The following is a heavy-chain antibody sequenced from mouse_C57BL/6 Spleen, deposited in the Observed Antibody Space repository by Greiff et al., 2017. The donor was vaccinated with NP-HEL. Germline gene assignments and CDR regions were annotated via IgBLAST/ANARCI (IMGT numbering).Heavy chain of an antibody. CDR3: AHYYGEGYFDY. Sequence: QVQLQQSGPELVKPGASVKISCKASRYAFSSSWMNWVKQRPGKGLEWIGRIYPGDGDTNYNGKFKGKATLTADKSSSTAYMQLSSLTSEDSAVYFCAHYYGEGYFDYWGQGTTLTVSS. J-gene: IGHJ2*01. CDR2: IYPGDGDT. CDR1: RYAFSSSW. V-gene: IGHV1-82*01. D-gene: IGHD1-1*01.